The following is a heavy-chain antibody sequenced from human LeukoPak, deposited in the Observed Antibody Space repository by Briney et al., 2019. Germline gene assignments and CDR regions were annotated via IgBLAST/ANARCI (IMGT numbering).Heavy chain of an antibody. Sequence: GGSLRLSCAASGFTFSSYEMIWVRQAPGKGLEWISYISRSGTSIYYADSVKGRFTISRDNAKNSLYLQMNNLRVEDTAVYYCARAPTKFRRDWFDPWGQGTLVTVSS. V-gene: IGHV3-48*03. D-gene: IGHD3-9*01. CDR3: ARAPTKFRRDWFDP. CDR2: ISRSGTSI. J-gene: IGHJ5*02. CDR1: GFTFSSYE.